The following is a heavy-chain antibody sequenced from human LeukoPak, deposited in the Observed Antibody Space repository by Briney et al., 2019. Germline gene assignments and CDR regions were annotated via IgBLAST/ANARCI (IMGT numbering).Heavy chain of an antibody. Sequence: SETLSLTCTVSDNSISSYYWSWIRQPPGKGLEGIGSIYSSGSTNYNPSLKSRVTISVDTSKNQFSLKLNSVTAADTAVYYCARQGGGNSGYYYYGMDVWGQGTTVTVSS. V-gene: IGHV4-59*01. CDR3: ARQGGGNSGYYYYGMDV. CDR2: IYSSGST. CDR1: DNSISSYY. J-gene: IGHJ6*02. D-gene: IGHD4-23*01.